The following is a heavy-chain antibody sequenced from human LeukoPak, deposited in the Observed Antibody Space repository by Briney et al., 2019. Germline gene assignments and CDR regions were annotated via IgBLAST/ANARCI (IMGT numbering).Heavy chain of an antibody. CDR1: GGSISGYY. Sequence: PSETLSLTCTVSGGSISGYYWSWIRQPAGKGPEWMGRINTSGTTRYDPSLKSRVTMSVDTSKNQFSLKLSSVTAADTAVYYCARLNDILTGYSMEFDPWGQGTLVTVSS. D-gene: IGHD3-9*01. CDR3: ARLNDILTGYSMEFDP. J-gene: IGHJ5*02. CDR2: INTSGTT. V-gene: IGHV4-4*07.